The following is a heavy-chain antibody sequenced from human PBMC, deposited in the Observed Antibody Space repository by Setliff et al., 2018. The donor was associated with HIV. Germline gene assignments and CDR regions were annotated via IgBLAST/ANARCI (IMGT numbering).Heavy chain of an antibody. V-gene: IGHV1-18*01. D-gene: IGHD3-10*01. Sequence: GASVKVSCKASGYSPGNYGIAWVRQARGQGLEWLGWISVNTGDVFYAQTFQGRVTMTADASTGTVHMELRGLTFDDSAIYFCAYRRGGCELRVWGQGTSVTVSS. CDR1: GYSPGNYG. CDR2: ISVNTGDV. CDR3: AYRRGGCELRV. J-gene: IGHJ4*02.